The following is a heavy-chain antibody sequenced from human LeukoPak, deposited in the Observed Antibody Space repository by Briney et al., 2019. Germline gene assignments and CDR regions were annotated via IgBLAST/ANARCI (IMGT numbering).Heavy chain of an antibody. J-gene: IGHJ4*02. CDR2: IKGDERST. CDR1: GFTFSSYW. V-gene: IGHV3-74*01. D-gene: IGHD5-18*01. Sequence: PGGSLRLTCAASGFTFSSYWLHWARQAPGKGLVWVSRIKGDERSTNYADSVKGRFTISRDNAKNTVYLEMNSLRAEDTAVYYCVRGQLWSYYHDYWGQGTLVTVSS. CDR3: VRGQLWSYYHDY.